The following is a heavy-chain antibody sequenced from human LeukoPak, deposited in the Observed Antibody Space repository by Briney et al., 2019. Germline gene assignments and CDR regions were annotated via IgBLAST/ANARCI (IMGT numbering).Heavy chain of an antibody. CDR2: IYHSGST. J-gene: IGHJ4*02. Sequence: SETLSLTCTVSGYSISSGYYWGWIRPPPGKGLEWIGSIYHSGSTYYNPSLKSRVTISVDTSKNQFSLKLSSVTAADTAVYYCARDSWPEVVRFDFWGQGTLVTVSS. CDR1: GYSISSGYY. V-gene: IGHV4-38-2*02. D-gene: IGHD1-14*01. CDR3: ARDSWPEVVRFDF.